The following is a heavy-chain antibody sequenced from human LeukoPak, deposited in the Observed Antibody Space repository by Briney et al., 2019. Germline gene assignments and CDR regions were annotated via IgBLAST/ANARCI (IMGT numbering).Heavy chain of an antibody. V-gene: IGHV5-10-1*01. CDR1: GYSFTSYW. CDR3: ARHRVVTATGPEY. D-gene: IGHD2-21*02. J-gene: IGHJ4*02. CDR2: IDPSDSYT. Sequence: GESLKISCKGSGYSFTSYWINWVRQMPGKGLEWMGRIDPSDSYTNYSPSFQGHVTISADKSISTAYLQWSSLKASHTAMYYCARHRVVTATGPEYWGQGTLVTVSS.